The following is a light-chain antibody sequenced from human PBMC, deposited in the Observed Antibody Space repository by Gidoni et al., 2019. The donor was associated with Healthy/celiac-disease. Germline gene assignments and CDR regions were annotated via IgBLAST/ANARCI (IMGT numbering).Light chain of an antibody. J-gene: IGKJ2*01. CDR3: QQYDNLPPYT. Sequence: DIQMTQSPSSLSASVGDRVTITCQASPDISNYLNWYQQKTGKAPKLLIYDASNLETGVPSRFSGSGAGTDFTFTISSLQPEDIATYYCQQYDNLPPYTFGQGTKLEIK. V-gene: IGKV1-33*01. CDR2: DAS. CDR1: PDISNY.